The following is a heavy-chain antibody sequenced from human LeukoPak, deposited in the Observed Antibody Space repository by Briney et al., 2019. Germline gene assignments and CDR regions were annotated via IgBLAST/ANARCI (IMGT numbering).Heavy chain of an antibody. Sequence: SETLSLTCTVATGSISSYYWSWIRQPPGKGLEWIGYIYYSGSTNYNPSLKSRVTISVDTSKNQFSLKLSSVTAADTAVYYCARGYDSSGYYFDYWGQGTLVTVSS. CDR1: TGSISSYY. V-gene: IGHV4-59*01. CDR3: ARGYDSSGYYFDY. J-gene: IGHJ4*02. CDR2: IYYSGST. D-gene: IGHD3-22*01.